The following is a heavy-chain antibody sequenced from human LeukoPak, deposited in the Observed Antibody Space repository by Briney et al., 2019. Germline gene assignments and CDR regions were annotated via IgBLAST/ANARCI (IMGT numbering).Heavy chain of an antibody. J-gene: IGHJ4*02. Sequence: ASVKVSCKVSGYTLTELSMHWVRQAPGKGLEWMGGFDPEDGETIYAQKFQGRVTMTEDTSTDTAYMELSSLRSEDTAVYYCAKGISSTSCFDYWGQGTLVTVSS. CDR1: GYTLTELS. V-gene: IGHV1-24*01. D-gene: IGHD2-2*01. CDR2: FDPEDGET. CDR3: AKGISSTSCFDY.